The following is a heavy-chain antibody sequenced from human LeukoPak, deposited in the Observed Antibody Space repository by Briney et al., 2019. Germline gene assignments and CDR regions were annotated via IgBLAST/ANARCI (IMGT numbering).Heavy chain of an antibody. V-gene: IGHV3-23*01. Sequence: PGGSLRLSCAASGFTFSSYAMSWVRQAPGKGLEWVSAISGSGGSTYYADSVKGRFTISRDNSKNTLYLQMNGLRAEDTAVYYCAKWVGYSSSWYSPADFDYWGQGTLVTVSS. CDR2: ISGSGGST. J-gene: IGHJ4*02. CDR1: GFTFSSYA. CDR3: AKWVGYSSSWYSPADFDY. D-gene: IGHD6-13*01.